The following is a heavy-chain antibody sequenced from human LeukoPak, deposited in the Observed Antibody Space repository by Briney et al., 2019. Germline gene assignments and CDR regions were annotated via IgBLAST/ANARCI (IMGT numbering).Heavy chain of an antibody. CDR3: AKVLYDSSGYYFDY. J-gene: IGHJ4*02. D-gene: IGHD3-22*01. CDR2: ISYDGSNK. Sequence: GGSLRLSCAASGFTLSIYGMHWVGQAPVKRLEWVAVISYDGSNKYYADSVKGRFTISRDNSKNTLYLQMNSLRAEDTAVYYCAKVLYDSSGYYFDYWGQGTLVTVSS. V-gene: IGHV3-30*18. CDR1: GFTLSIYG.